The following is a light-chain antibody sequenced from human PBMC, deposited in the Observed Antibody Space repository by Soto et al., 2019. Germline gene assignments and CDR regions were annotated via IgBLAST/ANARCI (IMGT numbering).Light chain of an antibody. CDR1: SIDVGSYNR. V-gene: IGLV2-18*02. J-gene: IGLJ1*01. CDR2: EVS. Sequence: QSVLTQPPSVSGSPGQSVAVSCTGTSIDVGSYNRVSWYQQPPGTAPKLIIYEVSNRPSGVPDRFSGSKSGNTASLTISGLQAEDEADYYCSSFTSSTTYVFGTGTKLNVL. CDR3: SSFTSSTTYV.